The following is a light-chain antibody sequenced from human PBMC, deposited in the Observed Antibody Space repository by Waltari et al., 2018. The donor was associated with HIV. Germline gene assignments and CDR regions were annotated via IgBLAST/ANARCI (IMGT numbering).Light chain of an antibody. CDR2: KAS. CDR1: QSISSW. CDR3: QQYNIYSLT. J-gene: IGKJ1*01. V-gene: IGKV1-5*03. Sequence: DIQKTQSPSTLSASVGDRVTITCRASQSISSWLAWYQHKPGKAPKLLIYKASSLESGVPSRFSGSGSGTEFTLTISSLQPDDFATYYCQQYNIYSLTFGQGTKVEIK.